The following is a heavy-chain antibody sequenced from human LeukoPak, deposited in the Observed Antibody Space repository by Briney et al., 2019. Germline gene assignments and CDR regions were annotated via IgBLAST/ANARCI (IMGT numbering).Heavy chain of an antibody. CDR2: ISAYNGNT. D-gene: IGHD4-11*01. V-gene: IGHV1-18*01. J-gene: IGHJ4*02. Sequence: ASVKVFCKASGFTFTTYGITWVRQAPGQGLEWMGWISAYNGNTNYAQKIQGRVTMTTDTSTSTAYMELRSLRSDDTAVYYCARVSSDYSSRDYFDYWGQGTLVTVSS. CDR3: ARVSSDYSSRDYFDY. CDR1: GFTFTTYG.